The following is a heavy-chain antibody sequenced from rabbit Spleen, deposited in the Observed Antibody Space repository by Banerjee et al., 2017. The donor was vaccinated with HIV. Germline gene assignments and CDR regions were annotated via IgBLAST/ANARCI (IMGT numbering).Heavy chain of an antibody. CDR2: IYTGNGKI. Sequence: QSLEESGGDRVKPGASLTLTCTASGFSFISTYDISWVRQAPGKGLEWIGFIYTGNGKIYYASWAKGRFTISKSSSTTVTLQMTSLTAADTATYFCARDLVAVIGWNFGWWGPGTLVTVS. CDR1: GFSFISTYD. J-gene: IGHJ4*01. CDR3: ARDLVAVIGWNFGW. D-gene: IGHD1-1*01. V-gene: IGHV1S40*01.